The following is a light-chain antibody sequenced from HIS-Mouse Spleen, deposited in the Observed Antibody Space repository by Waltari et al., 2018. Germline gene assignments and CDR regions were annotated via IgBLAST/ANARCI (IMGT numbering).Light chain of an antibody. J-gene: IGLJ2*01. V-gene: IGLV7-46*01. CDR3: LLSYSGARV. CDR1: TGPVTSGHY. CDR2: DTS. Sequence: QAVVTQEPSLTVSPGGTVTPTLSSSTGPVTSGHYPSWFQQKPGQAPRTLIYDTSNKHSWTPARFSGSLLGGKAALTLSGAQPEDEAEYYCLLSYSGARVFGGGTKLTVL.